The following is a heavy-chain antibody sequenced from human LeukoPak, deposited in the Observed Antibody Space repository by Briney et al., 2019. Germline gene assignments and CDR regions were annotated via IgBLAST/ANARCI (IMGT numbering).Heavy chain of an antibody. V-gene: IGHV3-23*01. CDR2: ISGSGGST. CDR1: GFTFSSYA. Sequence: QPGGSLRLSCAASGFTFSSYAMSWVRQAPGKGLEWVSAISGSGGSTYYADSVKGRFTISRDNSKNTLYLQMNSLRAEDTALYYCAKSSYYDTSGSYREYYFDYWGQGALVTVSS. D-gene: IGHD3-22*01. CDR3: AKSSYYDTSGSYREYYFDY. J-gene: IGHJ4*02.